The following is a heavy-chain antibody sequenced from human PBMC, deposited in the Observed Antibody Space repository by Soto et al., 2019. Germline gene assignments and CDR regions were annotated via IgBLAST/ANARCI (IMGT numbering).Heavy chain of an antibody. CDR3: AREHGDYPREVGDYYYDYIDV. J-gene: IGHJ6*03. CDR1: GGTFSSYT. CDR2: IIPILGIA. D-gene: IGHD4-17*01. Sequence: QVQLVQSGAEVKKPGSSVKVSCKASGGTFSSYTISWVRQAPGQGLEWMGRIIPILGIANYAQKFQGRVTITADKSTSTAYMELSSLISEDPAVYYCAREHGDYPREVGDYYYDYIDVWGKGTTVTGSS. V-gene: IGHV1-69*08.